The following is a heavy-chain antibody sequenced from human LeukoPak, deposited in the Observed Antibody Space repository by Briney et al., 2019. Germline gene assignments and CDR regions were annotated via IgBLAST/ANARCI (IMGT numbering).Heavy chain of an antibody. Sequence: ASVKVSCKASGYTFTGYYMHWVRQAPGQGLEWMGWINPNSGGTNYAQKFQGRVTMTRDTSISTAYMELSRLRSDDTAVYYCARVQWLVRDGAFDIWGQGTMVTVSS. J-gene: IGHJ3*02. V-gene: IGHV1-2*02. CDR3: ARVQWLVRDGAFDI. CDR2: INPNSGGT. D-gene: IGHD6-19*01. CDR1: GYTFTGYY.